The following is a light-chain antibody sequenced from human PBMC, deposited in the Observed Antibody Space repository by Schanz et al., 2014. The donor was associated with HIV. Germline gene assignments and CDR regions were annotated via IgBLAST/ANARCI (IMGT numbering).Light chain of an antibody. Sequence: QSVLTQPPSASGTPGQTVTISCTGTSSDVGGYNYVSWYQQHPGKAPKVMIYDVSNRPSGVPDRFSGSKSGTSASLAITGLQAEDEADYYCVSYTGTNNPVFGGGTKLTVL. CDR3: VSYTGTNNPV. V-gene: IGLV2-8*01. J-gene: IGLJ2*01. CDR2: DVS. CDR1: SSDVGGYNY.